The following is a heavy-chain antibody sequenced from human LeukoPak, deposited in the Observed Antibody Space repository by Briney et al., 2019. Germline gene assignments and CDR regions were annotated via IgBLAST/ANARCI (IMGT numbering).Heavy chain of an antibody. J-gene: IGHJ4*02. CDR2: MKQDGSEK. Sequence: GGSLRLSCAASGFSLSRYWMSWVRQAPGKGLEWVANMKQDGSEKKYVDSVKGRFTISRDNTKNSLYLQMNSLRAEDTAVYYCARDLGYYYGSGSYLWGQGTLVTVSS. CDR3: ARDLGYYYGSGSYL. CDR1: GFSLSRYW. D-gene: IGHD3-10*01. V-gene: IGHV3-7*01.